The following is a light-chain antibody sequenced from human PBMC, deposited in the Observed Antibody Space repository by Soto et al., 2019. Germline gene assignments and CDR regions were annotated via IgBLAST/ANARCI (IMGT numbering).Light chain of an antibody. CDR1: QSVGSN. CDR2: GAS. J-gene: IGKJ1*01. CDR3: QQYYHRWT. V-gene: IGKV3-15*01. Sequence: EIVMTQSPATLSVSPGERVTLSCRARQSVGSNIAWYQQKPGQGPRLLIYGASTRAAGIPARFSGSGSGTEFTLTISSLQSEDFAVYFCQQYYHRWTFGPGTKVDI.